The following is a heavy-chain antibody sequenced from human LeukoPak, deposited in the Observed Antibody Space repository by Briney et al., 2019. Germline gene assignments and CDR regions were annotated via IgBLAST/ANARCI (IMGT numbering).Heavy chain of an antibody. Sequence: PGGSLRLSCTASGINFSNYWMSWVRQAPGKGLEWVANIKLDGTTKDYVDSVKGRFTISRDNAKNTLYLQMNSLRAEDTAVYYCARDLLEGYEDYFDYWGQGTLVTVSS. CDR1: GINFSNYW. D-gene: IGHD2-8*02. CDR2: IKLDGTTK. V-gene: IGHV3-7*01. CDR3: ARDLLEGYEDYFDY. J-gene: IGHJ4*02.